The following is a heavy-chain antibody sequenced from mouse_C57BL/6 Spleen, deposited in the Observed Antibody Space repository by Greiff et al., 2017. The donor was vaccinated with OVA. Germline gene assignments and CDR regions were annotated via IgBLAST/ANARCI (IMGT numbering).Heavy chain of an antibody. J-gene: IGHJ2*01. CDR2: IDPENGDT. Sequence: VQLKESGAELVRPGASVKLSCTASGFNIKDDYMHWVKQRPEQGLEWIGWIDPENGDTEYASKFQGKATITADTSSNTAYLQLSSLTSEDTAVYYCTLIYSGDFDYWGQGTTLTVSS. CDR3: TLIYSGDFDY. CDR1: GFNIKDDY. D-gene: IGHD2-1*01. V-gene: IGHV14-4*01.